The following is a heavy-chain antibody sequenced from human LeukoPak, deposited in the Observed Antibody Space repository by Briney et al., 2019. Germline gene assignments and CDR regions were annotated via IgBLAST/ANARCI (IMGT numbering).Heavy chain of an antibody. Sequence: ASVKVSCKASGYTFTSYGISWVRQAPGQGLEWMGWISAYNGNTNYAQKLQGRVTMTTDTSTSTAYMELRSLRSDDTAVYYCARDSSGWFDPNYFDYWGQGTLATVSS. CDR3: ARDSSGWFDPNYFDY. CDR2: ISAYNGNT. CDR1: GYTFTSYG. V-gene: IGHV1-18*01. D-gene: IGHD6-19*01. J-gene: IGHJ4*02.